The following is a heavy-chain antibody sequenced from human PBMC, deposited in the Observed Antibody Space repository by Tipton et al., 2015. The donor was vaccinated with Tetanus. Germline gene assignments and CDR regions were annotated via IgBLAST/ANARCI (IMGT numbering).Heavy chain of an antibody. D-gene: IGHD3-22*01. Sequence: TLSLTCAVYGGSFSGYYWSWIRQPPGKGLEWIGEINHSGSTNYNPSLKSRVTISVDTSKNQFSLKLSSVTAADTAVYYCARVHYYDSSGYVDAFDIWGQGTMVTVSS. CDR1: GGSFSGYY. CDR2: INHSGST. J-gene: IGHJ3*02. V-gene: IGHV4-34*01. CDR3: ARVHYYDSSGYVDAFDI.